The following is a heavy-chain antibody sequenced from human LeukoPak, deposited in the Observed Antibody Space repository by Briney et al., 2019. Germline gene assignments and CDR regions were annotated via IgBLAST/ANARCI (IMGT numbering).Heavy chain of an antibody. CDR1: GGSISSGSYY. D-gene: IGHD2-2*01. Sequence: SQTLSLTCTVSGGSISSGSYYWSWIRQPAGKGLEWIGRIYTSGSTNYNPSLKSRVTISVDTSKNQFSLKLSSVTAADTAVYYCARGKYCSSTSCYVGAGFDAFDIWGQGTMVTVSS. J-gene: IGHJ3*02. V-gene: IGHV4-61*02. CDR3: ARGKYCSSTSCYVGAGFDAFDI. CDR2: IYTSGST.